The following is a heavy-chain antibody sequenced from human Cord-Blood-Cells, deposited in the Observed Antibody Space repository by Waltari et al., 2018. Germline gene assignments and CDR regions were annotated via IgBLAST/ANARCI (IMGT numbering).Heavy chain of an antibody. CDR2: IYPCDSDT. J-gene: IGHJ4*02. V-gene: IGHV5-51*01. CDR1: GYSFTSYW. Sequence: EVQLVQSGAEVKKPVESLKISCKGSGYSFTSYWIGWVRLMPGKGLEWMGIIYPCDSDTIYSPSFQGQVTISADKSISTAYLQWSSLKASDTAMYYCARQWIDGSGSYDWVVGYWGQGTLVTVSS. D-gene: IGHD3-10*01. CDR3: ARQWIDGSGSYDWVVGY.